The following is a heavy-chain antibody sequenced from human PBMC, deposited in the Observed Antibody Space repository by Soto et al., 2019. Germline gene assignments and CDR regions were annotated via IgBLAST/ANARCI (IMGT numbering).Heavy chain of an antibody. D-gene: IGHD5-12*01. CDR2: INHSGST. J-gene: IGHJ5*02. V-gene: IGHV4-34*01. Sequence: PSETLSLTCAVYGGSFSGYYWSWIRQPPGKGLEWIGEINHSGSTNYNPSLKSRVTISVDTSKNQFSLKLSSVTAADTAVYYCARGYESNWFDPWGQGTLVTVSS. CDR3: ARGYESNWFDP. CDR1: GGSFSGYY.